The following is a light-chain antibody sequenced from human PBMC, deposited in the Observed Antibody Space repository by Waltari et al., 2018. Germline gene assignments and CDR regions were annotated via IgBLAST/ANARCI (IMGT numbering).Light chain of an antibody. Sequence: QPVLTQPPSSSASPGASARLTCTLPSDINVGAFIIYWYQQQPGSPPRFLLYYKSDSEKAQGSGVPSRFSGSKDASANAGILLISGLQSEDEADYYCMFWPNNVWVFGGGTKLTVL. CDR2: YKSDSEK. J-gene: IGLJ3*02. CDR3: MFWPNNVWV. V-gene: IGLV5-37*01. CDR1: SDINVGAFI.